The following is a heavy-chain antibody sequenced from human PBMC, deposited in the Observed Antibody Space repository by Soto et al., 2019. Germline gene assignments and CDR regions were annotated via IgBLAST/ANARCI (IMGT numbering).Heavy chain of an antibody. CDR1: GGTFRTYA. CDR2: IIPIFGTV. D-gene: IGHD6-19*01. V-gene: IGHV1-69*12. J-gene: IGHJ6*02. CDR3: AKGAVAGTPTSYYYYGMDV. Sequence: QVQLLQSGAEVKKPGSSVRVSCEASGGTFRTYAISWVRQAPGQGLEWMGGIIPIFGTVNYAQKFQGRVTITADESTTTVYMDRRSLRSEDTAVYYCAKGAVAGTPTSYYYYGMDVWGQGTTVTVSS.